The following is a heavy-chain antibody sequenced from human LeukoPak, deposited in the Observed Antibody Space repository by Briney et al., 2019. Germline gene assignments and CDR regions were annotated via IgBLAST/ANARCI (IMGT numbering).Heavy chain of an antibody. D-gene: IGHD5-24*01. CDR1: GGSISSTSYY. V-gene: IGHV4-61*02. J-gene: IGHJ4*02. CDR3: AREKRRDGYNYLDY. CDR2: IYTSGST. Sequence: SETPSLTCTVSGGSISSTSYYWSWIRQPAGKGLEWIGRIYTSGSTNYNPSLKSRVTISVDTSKNQFSLKVNSVTAADTAVYYCAREKRRDGYNYLDYWGQGTLVTVSS.